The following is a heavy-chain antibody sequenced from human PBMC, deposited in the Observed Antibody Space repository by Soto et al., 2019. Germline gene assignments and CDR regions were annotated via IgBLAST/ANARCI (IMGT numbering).Heavy chain of an antibody. D-gene: IGHD3-10*01. J-gene: IGHJ4*02. V-gene: IGHV3-23*01. CDR1: GFTFSSYA. Sequence: GGSLRLSCTASGFTFSSYAMVWVRQAPGKGLEWVSGISGNGEMTHYADSVKGRFSISRDNSKNTLHLQMNSLRVADTARYFCAKDIATYYSASGSYYDAWGQGTLVTVSS. CDR2: ISGNGEMT. CDR3: AKDIATYYSASGSYYDA.